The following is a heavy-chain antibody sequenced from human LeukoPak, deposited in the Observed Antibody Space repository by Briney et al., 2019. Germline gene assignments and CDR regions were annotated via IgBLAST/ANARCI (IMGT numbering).Heavy chain of an antibody. V-gene: IGHV3-23*01. CDR2: VSGSGGST. CDR1: GFIFKDYW. CDR3: AKPDTAMVFGGYYFDY. J-gene: IGHJ4*02. D-gene: IGHD5-18*01. Sequence: GGSLRLSCAASGFIFKDYWMIWVRQAPGKGLEWVSAVSGSGGSTYYADSVKGRFTISRDNSKNTLYLQMNSLRAQDTAVYYCAKPDTAMVFGGYYFDYWGQGTLVTVSS.